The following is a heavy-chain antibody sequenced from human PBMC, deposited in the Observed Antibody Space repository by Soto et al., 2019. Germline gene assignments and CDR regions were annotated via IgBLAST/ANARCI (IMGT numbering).Heavy chain of an antibody. CDR2: MNPNSGNT. Sequence: QVQLVQSGAEVKKPGASVKVSCKASGYTFTSYDINWVRQATGQGLEWMGWMNPNSGNTGYAQKFQGRVTMTRNTSISTDYMELSSQRSEDTAVYYCARGRSDGAENYYYYGMDVWGQGTTVTVSS. CDR1: GYTFTSYD. CDR3: ARGRSDGAENYYYYGMDV. V-gene: IGHV1-8*01. D-gene: IGHD3-3*01. J-gene: IGHJ6*02.